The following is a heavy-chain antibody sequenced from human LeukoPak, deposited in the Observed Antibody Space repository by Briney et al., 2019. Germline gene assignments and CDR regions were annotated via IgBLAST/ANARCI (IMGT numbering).Heavy chain of an antibody. CDR2: IHYSGST. J-gene: IGHJ3*02. Sequence: PSETLSLTCTVSGDSISSYYWNWIRQPPGKGLEWIGYIHYSGSTNYNPSLKSRVTISVDTSKNQISLKLSSVTAADTAVYYCARIGIVGSNRHAFDIWGQGTMVTVSS. CDR3: ARIGIVGSNRHAFDI. V-gene: IGHV4-59*01. D-gene: IGHD3-22*01. CDR1: GDSISSYY.